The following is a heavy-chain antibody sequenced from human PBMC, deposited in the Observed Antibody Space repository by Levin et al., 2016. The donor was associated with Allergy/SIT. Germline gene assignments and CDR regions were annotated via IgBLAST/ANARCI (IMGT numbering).Heavy chain of an antibody. CDR2: ISYDGSNK. Sequence: GESLKISCAASGFTFSSYGMHWVRQAPGKGLEWVAVISYDGSNKYYADSVKGRFTISRDNSKNTLYLQMNSLRAEDTAVYYCAKEVFEPDGIDGSYYFDYWGQGTLVTVSS. V-gene: IGHV3-30*18. J-gene: IGHJ4*02. D-gene: IGHD1-14*01. CDR1: GFTFSSYG. CDR3: AKEVFEPDGIDGSYYFDY.